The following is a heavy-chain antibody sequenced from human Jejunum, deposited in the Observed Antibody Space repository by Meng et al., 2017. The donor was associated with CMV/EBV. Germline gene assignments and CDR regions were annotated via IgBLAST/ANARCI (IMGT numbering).Heavy chain of an antibody. Sequence: GDYINNNDWWSWVRQPPGRGLEWIGDVSPTASIHYNPSLKSRVTISGDRSNNQFSLRLTSVTAADTAVYFCARWSGSESYPSADYWGQGTLVTVSS. V-gene: IGHV4-4*01. D-gene: IGHD3-10*01. CDR3: ARWSGSESYPSADY. CDR1: GDYINNNDW. CDR2: VSPTASI. J-gene: IGHJ4*02.